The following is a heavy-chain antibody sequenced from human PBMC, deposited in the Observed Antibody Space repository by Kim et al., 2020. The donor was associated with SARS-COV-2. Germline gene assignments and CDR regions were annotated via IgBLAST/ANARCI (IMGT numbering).Heavy chain of an antibody. D-gene: IGHD6-13*01. V-gene: IGHV3-11*06. Sequence: GRFTISRDNAKNSLYLQMNSLRAEDTAVYYCARDARYSSSWYDYYYYGMDVWGQGTTVTVSS. CDR3: ARDARYSSSWYDYYYYGMDV. J-gene: IGHJ6*02.